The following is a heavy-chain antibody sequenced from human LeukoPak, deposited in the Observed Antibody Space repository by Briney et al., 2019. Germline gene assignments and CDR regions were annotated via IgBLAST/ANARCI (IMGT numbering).Heavy chain of an antibody. CDR2: IYHSGSI. D-gene: IGHD3-22*01. CDR1: GGSISSGGYY. V-gene: IGHV4-30-2*01. Sequence: PSQTLSLTCTVSGGSISSGGYYWSWIRQPPGKGLEWIGYIYHSGSIYYNPSLKSRVTISVDRSKNQFSLKLSSVTAADTAVYYCAKVGTMIVVVTTWEDYWGQGTLVTVSS. J-gene: IGHJ4*02. CDR3: AKVGTMIVVVTTWEDY.